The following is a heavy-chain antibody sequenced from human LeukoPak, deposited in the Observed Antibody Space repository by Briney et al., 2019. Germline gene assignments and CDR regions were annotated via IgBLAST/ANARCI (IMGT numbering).Heavy chain of an antibody. CDR3: ARRTVTGGYYYYDMDV. D-gene: IGHD4-17*01. V-gene: IGHV3-21*01. J-gene: IGHJ6*02. Sequence: GGSLRLSCAASGFTFSSYSMNWVRQAPGKGLEWVSCISSSSTYIYYADSVKGRFTISRDNAKNSLYLQMNSLRAEDTAVYYCARRTVTGGYYYYDMDVWGQGTTVTVSS. CDR1: GFTFSSYS. CDR2: ISSSSTYI.